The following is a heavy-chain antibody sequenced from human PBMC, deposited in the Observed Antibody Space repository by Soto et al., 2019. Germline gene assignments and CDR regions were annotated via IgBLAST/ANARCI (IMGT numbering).Heavy chain of an antibody. CDR2: IYYTGTT. D-gene: IGHD1-1*01. J-gene: IGHJ4*02. CDR1: GGSKSNNY. CDR3: ARLGLEPALEN. Sequence: KASETLSLTCTVSGGSKSNNYWNWIRQPPGKGLEWIGYIYYTGTTNYNPSLKSRVTISVDTSKSQISLKLSSVTAADTAVYYCARLGLEPALENWGQGTQVTVSS. V-gene: IGHV4-59*08.